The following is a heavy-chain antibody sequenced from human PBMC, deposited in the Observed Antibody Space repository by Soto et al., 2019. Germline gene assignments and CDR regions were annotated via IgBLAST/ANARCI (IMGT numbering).Heavy chain of an antibody. CDR1: GFTCSSYA. J-gene: IGHJ6*02. V-gene: IGHV3-23*01. CDR3: ARELAPYSSTGAMDV. Sequence: PGGSLRLSCAASGFTCSSYAMSWVRQAPGKGLEWVSAISGSGGSTYYADSVKGRFTISRDNSKNTLYLQMDSLRAEDTAAYYCARELAPYSSTGAMDVWGQGTTVTVSS. D-gene: IGHD6-19*01. CDR2: ISGSGGST.